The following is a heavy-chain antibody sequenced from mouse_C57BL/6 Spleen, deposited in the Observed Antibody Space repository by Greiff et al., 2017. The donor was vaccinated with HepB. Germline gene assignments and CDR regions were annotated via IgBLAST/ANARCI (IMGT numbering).Heavy chain of an antibody. CDR2: IYPGDGDT. V-gene: IGHV1-82*01. D-gene: IGHD2-1*01. CDR1: GYAFSSSW. CDR3: ASPLLSDFDY. Sequence: VQLQQSGPELVKPGASVKISCKASGYAFSSSWMNWVKQRPGKGLEWIGRIYPGDGDTNYNGKFKGKATLTADKSSSTAYMQLSSLTSEDSAVYFCASPLLSDFDYWGQGTTLTVSS. J-gene: IGHJ2*01.